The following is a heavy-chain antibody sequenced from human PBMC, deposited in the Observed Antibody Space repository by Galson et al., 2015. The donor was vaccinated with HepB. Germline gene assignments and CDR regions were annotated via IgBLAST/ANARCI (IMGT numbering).Heavy chain of an antibody. CDR2: ISYDGSNK. CDR3: ANGNGAAASDY. Sequence: SLRLSCAASGFTFSSYGMHWVRQAPGKGLEWVAVISYDGSNKYYADSVKGRFTISRDNSKNTLYLQMNSLRAEDTAVYYCANGNGAAASDYWGQGTLVTVSS. V-gene: IGHV3-30*18. D-gene: IGHD6-13*01. CDR1: GFTFSSYG. J-gene: IGHJ4*02.